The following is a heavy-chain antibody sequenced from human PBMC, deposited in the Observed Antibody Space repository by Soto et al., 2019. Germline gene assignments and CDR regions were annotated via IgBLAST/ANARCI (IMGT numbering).Heavy chain of an antibody. CDR3: ARDLLASISYGDYVAY. D-gene: IGHD4-17*01. Sequence: PGGSLRLSCAASGFTFSSYSMNWVRQAPGKGLEWVSYISSSSSTIYYADSVKGRFTISRDNAKNSLYLQMNSLRAEDTAVYYCARDLLASISYGDYVAYWGQGTLVTVSS. V-gene: IGHV3-48*01. CDR1: GFTFSSYS. J-gene: IGHJ4*02. CDR2: ISSSSSTI.